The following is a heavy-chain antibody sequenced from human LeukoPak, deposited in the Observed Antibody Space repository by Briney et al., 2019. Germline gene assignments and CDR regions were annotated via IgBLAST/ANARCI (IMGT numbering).Heavy chain of an antibody. CDR1: GFRFSTYW. D-gene: IGHD6-19*01. Sequence: GGSVRLSCEVSGFRFSTYWMTWVRQAPGKGLEWVAFIQHDGSNKYYGDSVKGRFTISRDNSKNTLYLQMSSLRSEDTAVYFCAKDVVGQQWPENYWGQGTLVTVSS. J-gene: IGHJ4*02. CDR3: AKDVVGQQWPENY. CDR2: IQHDGSNK. V-gene: IGHV3-30*02.